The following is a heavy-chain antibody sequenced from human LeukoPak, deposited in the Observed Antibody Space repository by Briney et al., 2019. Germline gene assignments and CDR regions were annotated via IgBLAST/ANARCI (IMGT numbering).Heavy chain of an antibody. Sequence: ASVKVSCKASGYTFTGYYMHWVRQAPGQGLEWMGWINPNSGGTNYAQKFQGRVTMTRDTSISTAYMELSRLRSDDTAVYYCVRGGNTDYGDYGMDVWGQGTTVTVSS. CDR3: VRGGNTDYGDYGMDV. J-gene: IGHJ6*02. CDR1: GYTFTGYY. CDR2: INPNSGGT. V-gene: IGHV1-2*02. D-gene: IGHD4-17*01.